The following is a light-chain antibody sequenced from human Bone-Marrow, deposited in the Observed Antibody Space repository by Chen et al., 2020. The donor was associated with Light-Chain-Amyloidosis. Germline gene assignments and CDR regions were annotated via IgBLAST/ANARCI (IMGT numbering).Light chain of an antibody. CDR1: SGSIDTNF. V-gene: IGLV6-57*02. Sequence: NFILTQPHSVSESPGKTVTISCSASSGSIDTNFVPWYQQRPGSVPTIVIFEDDQRRSGVPDRFSGSIDSSANSSSMTISERRAEDEADYYCQSYERAKWVFGGGTKLTV. J-gene: IGLJ3*02. CDR2: EDD. CDR3: QSYERAKWV.